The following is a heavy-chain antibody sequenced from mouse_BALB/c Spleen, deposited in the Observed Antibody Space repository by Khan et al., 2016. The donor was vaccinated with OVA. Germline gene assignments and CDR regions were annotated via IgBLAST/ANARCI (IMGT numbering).Heavy chain of an antibody. V-gene: IGHV3-2*02. CDR3: ARSVYYSGSTFYYFDF. CDR1: GYSITSDYA. Sequence: EVQLQESGPGLMKPPQSLSLTCTVTGYSITSDYAWNWIRQFPENKLEWMGYISYSGYTSYNPSLKSRISVTRDPSKNQFFLQLNSVTTEDTATYFCARSVYYSGSTFYYFDFWGQGTTLTVSS. D-gene: IGHD1-1*01. CDR2: ISYSGYT. J-gene: IGHJ2*01.